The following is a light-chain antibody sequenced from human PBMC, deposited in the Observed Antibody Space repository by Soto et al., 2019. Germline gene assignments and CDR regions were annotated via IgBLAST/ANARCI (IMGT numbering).Light chain of an antibody. CDR3: SSYAGSNSVV. V-gene: IGLV2-8*01. Sequence: QYALTQPPSASGSPGQSVTISCTGTSSDVGGYNYVSWYQQHPGKAPKLMIYEVTKRPSGVPDRFSGSKSGNTASLTVSGLQAEDEADYYCSSYAGSNSVVFGGGTKFTVL. CDR2: EVT. J-gene: IGLJ2*01. CDR1: SSDVGGYNY.